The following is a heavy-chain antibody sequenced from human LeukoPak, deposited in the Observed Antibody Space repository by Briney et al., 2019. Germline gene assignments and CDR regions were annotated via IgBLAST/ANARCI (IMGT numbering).Heavy chain of an antibody. CDR2: INPDYGGT. CDR3: ARDTLNSGLDYLYYFDY. J-gene: IGHJ4*02. CDR1: GYTFTGYY. D-gene: IGHD5-12*01. V-gene: IGHV1-2*02. Sequence: ASVKVSCKASGYTFTGYYMHWVRQAPGQGLEWMGGINPDYGGTNYAQKFQGRVTMTRDMSISTAYMELSRLRSDDTAVYYCARDTLNSGLDYLYYFDYWGQGTLVTVSS.